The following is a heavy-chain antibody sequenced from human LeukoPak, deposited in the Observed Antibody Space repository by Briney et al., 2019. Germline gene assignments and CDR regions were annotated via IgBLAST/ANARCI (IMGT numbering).Heavy chain of an antibody. D-gene: IGHD5-24*01. V-gene: IGHV1-8*01. Sequence: VASVKVSCKASGYTFTSYDIHWVRQATGQGLEWMGWMNPNSGNTGYAQKFQGRVTMTRNTSISTAYMELSSLRSEDTAVYYCARGRDGYNYWVDYWGQGTLVTVSS. CDR1: GYTFTSYD. CDR3: ARGRDGYNYWVDY. J-gene: IGHJ4*02. CDR2: MNPNSGNT.